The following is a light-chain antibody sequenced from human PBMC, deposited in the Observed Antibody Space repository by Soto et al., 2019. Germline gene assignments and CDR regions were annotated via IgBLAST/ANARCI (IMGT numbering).Light chain of an antibody. J-gene: IGLJ3*02. Sequence: QSVLTQPASVSGSPGQSITLSCIGTGSDVGSYNYVSWYQQRPRKAPKLMIYEVNNRPSGVSDRFSGSKSANTASLTISGLQSEDEATYYCSSYTTDTIWVFGGGTKLTVL. CDR1: GSDVGSYNY. CDR3: SSYTTDTIWV. V-gene: IGLV2-14*01. CDR2: EVN.